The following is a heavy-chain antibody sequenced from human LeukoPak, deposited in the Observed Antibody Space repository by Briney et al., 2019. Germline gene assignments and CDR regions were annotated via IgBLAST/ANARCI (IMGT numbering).Heavy chain of an antibody. CDR2: IKSKTDGGTT. V-gene: IGHV3-15*01. D-gene: IGHD1-26*01. CDR1: GFTFSDAW. J-gene: IGHJ4*02. Sequence: GGSLRLSCAASGFTFSDAWMSWVRQAPGKGLEWVGRIKSKTDGGTTDYAAPVKGRFTISRDDSKNTLYLQMNSLQTEDTAVYYCTTDSPAVGATVLWGQGTLVTVSS. CDR3: TTDSPAVGATVL.